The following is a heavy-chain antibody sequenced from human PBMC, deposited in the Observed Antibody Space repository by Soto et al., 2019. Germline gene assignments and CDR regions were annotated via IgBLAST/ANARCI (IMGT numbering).Heavy chain of an antibody. Sequence: QVQLVQSGTEVKKPGASVKVSCKGSGYTFTSYGVTWVRQAPGQGLEWMGWISANNGQTDYAQRLQGRLTMTTDTSTSTAYMELRSLSSDDTAVYYCARDLGVDMVTMSSGTAAGSRDYWGQGTLVTVSS. V-gene: IGHV1-18*01. J-gene: IGHJ4*02. CDR2: ISANNGQT. CDR3: ARDLGVDMVTMSSGTAAGSRDY. CDR1: GYTFTSYG. D-gene: IGHD5-12*01.